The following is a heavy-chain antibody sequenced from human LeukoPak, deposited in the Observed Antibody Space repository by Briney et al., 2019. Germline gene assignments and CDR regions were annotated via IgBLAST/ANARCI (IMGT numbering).Heavy chain of an antibody. CDR1: GGSISSYY. V-gene: IGHV4-59*01. Sequence: SETLSLTCTVSGGSISSYYWSWIRQPPGKGLEWIGYIYYSGSTNYNPSLKSRVTISVGTSKNQFSLKLSSVTAADTAVYYCARETYCSSITCYNVVDAFDIWGQGTMVTVSS. D-gene: IGHD2-2*02. CDR2: IYYSGST. J-gene: IGHJ3*02. CDR3: ARETYCSSITCYNVVDAFDI.